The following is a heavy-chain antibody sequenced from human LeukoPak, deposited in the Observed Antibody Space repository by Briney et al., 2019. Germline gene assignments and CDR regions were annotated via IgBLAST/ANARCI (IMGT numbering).Heavy chain of an antibody. CDR3: ARGSGSGSWLIDY. D-gene: IGHD1-26*01. CDR1: GFTFSSYS. V-gene: IGHV3-21*01. J-gene: IGHJ4*02. Sequence: GGSLRLSCAASGFTFSSYSMNWVRQAPGEGLEWVSFITSSNNHIDYADSVKGRFTISRDNAKNSLYLQMNSLRAEGTALYFCARGSGSGSWLIDYWGQGALVTVSS. CDR2: ITSSNNHI.